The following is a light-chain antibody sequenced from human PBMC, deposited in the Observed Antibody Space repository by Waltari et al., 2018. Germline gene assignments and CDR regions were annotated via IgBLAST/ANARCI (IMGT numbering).Light chain of an antibody. Sequence: QTVVTLEPPLTVSPGGTVTPTCAFSSGSVSSTSYATWYQQTPGQPPRTLVYKGNGRSSGVPYRFSGTILGNKAALTITGAQADDESDYYCSIYMGSGIWVFGGGTKLTVL. J-gene: IGLJ3*02. CDR1: SGSVSSTSY. CDR2: KGN. CDR3: SIYMGSGIWV. V-gene: IGLV8-61*01.